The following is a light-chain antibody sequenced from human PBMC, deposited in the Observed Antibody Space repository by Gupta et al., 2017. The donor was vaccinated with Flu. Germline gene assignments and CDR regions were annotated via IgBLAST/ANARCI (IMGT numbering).Light chain of an antibody. J-gene: IGKJ4*01. CDR1: QSVNSNY. V-gene: IGKV3-20*01. CDR2: GAS. CDR3: QYNSRSTLT. Sequence: ERATLSCRASQSVNSNYVGWYQQKPGEATMLLIYGASSGTTSIADWCSGRWARTDSTLTISRQEAEYVVLYYCQYNSRSTLTFGGGTKVEIK.